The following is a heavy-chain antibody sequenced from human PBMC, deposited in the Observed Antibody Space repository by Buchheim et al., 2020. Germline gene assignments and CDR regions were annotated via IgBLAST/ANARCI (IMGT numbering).Heavy chain of an antibody. Sequence: QVHLQESGPGLVKPSETLSLMCTVSGGSIRGFYWSWVRQPPGKGLEWLGCLYYNGSTNYNPSLKSRVTISLGTSKNEFSLKLSTVTAADTAVYYCARYYDFWSGPDYYYGMDVWGQGTT. J-gene: IGHJ6*02. D-gene: IGHD3-3*01. CDR2: LYYNGST. CDR3: ARYYDFWSGPDYYYGMDV. CDR1: GGSIRGFY. V-gene: IGHV4-59*01.